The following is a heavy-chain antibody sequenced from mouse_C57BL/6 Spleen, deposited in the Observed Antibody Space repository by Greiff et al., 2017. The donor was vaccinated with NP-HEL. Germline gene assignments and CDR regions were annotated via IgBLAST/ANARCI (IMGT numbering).Heavy chain of an antibody. CDR2: IDPENGDT. D-gene: IGHD2-1*01. CDR3: TLYGNYLYYAMDY. J-gene: IGHJ4*01. CDR1: VFNITDAY. V-gene: IGHV14-4*01. Sequence: VHLQQSGAELVRPGASVQLSCTASVFNITDAYMPWVKQRPEQGLEWIGWIDPENGDTEYASKFQGKATITADTSSNTAYLQLSSLTSEDTAVYYCTLYGNYLYYAMDYWGQGTSVTVSS.